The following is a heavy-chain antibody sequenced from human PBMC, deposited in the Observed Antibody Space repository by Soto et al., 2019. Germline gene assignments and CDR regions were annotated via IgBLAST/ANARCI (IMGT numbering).Heavy chain of an antibody. Sequence: PGESLRLSCKGSGYSFTSYWISWVRQMPGKGLEWMGRIDPSDSYTNYSPSFQGHVTISADKSISTAYLQWSSLKASDTAMYYCARIRATMVRGAKKRHFDYWGQGTLVTVSS. CDR1: GYSFTSYW. V-gene: IGHV5-10-1*01. J-gene: IGHJ4*02. CDR3: ARIRATMVRGAKKRHFDY. CDR2: IDPSDSYT. D-gene: IGHD3-10*01.